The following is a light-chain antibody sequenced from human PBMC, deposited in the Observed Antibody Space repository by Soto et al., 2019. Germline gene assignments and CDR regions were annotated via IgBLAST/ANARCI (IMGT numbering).Light chain of an antibody. J-gene: IGLJ1*01. CDR2: RDT. V-gene: IGLV1-47*01. Sequence: QSVLTQPPSASGTPGQRVSISCSGSSSNIGRNFVYWYQQLPGTAPKLIIFRDTQRPSGVPDRFSASKSGTSASLAIRGLRSDDEADYFCPTWDDSASAYVFGIGTKLPAL. CDR3: PTWDDSASAYV. CDR1: SSNIGRNF.